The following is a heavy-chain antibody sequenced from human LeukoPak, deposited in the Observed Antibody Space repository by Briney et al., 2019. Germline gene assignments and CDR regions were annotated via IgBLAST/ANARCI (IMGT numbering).Heavy chain of an antibody. D-gene: IGHD2-2*01. J-gene: IGHJ5*02. Sequence: GGSLRLSCAASGFTFSSYAMHWVRQAPGKGLEWVAVISYDGSNKYYADSVKGRFTISRDNSKNTLYLQMNSLRAEDTAVYYCARETSWASERTNWLDPWGQGTLVTVSS. V-gene: IGHV3-30-3*01. CDR1: GFTFSSYA. CDR3: ARETSWASERTNWLDP. CDR2: ISYDGSNK.